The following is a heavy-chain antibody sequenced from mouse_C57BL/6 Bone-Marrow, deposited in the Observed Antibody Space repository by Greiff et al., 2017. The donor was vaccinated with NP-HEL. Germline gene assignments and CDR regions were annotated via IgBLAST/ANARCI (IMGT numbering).Heavy chain of an antibody. Sequence: QVQLQQPGAELVKPGASVKLSCKASGYTFTSYWMHWVKQRPGQGLEWIGMIHPNSGSTNYNEKFKSKATLTVDTSSSTAYMQLSSLTSEDSAVYYCARDGWNYYAWYFDVWGTGTTVTVSS. V-gene: IGHV1-64*01. CDR1: GYTFTSYW. D-gene: IGHD1-1*01. J-gene: IGHJ1*03. CDR3: ARDGWNYYAWYFDV. CDR2: IHPNSGST.